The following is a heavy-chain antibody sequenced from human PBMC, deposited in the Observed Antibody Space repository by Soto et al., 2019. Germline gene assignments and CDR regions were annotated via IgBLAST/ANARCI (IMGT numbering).Heavy chain of an antibody. J-gene: IGHJ6*02. D-gene: IGHD6-13*01. V-gene: IGHV3-23*01. CDR3: AKVVGGSSSWYDPTYYYYGMDV. CDR1: GFTFSSYA. Sequence: EVQLLESGGGLVQPGGSLRLSCAASGFTFSSYAMSWVRQAPGKGLEWVSAISGSGGSTYYADSVKGRFTISRDNSKNTLYLQMNSLRAEDTAVYYCAKVVGGSSSWYDPTYYYYGMDVWGQGTTVTVSS. CDR2: ISGSGGST.